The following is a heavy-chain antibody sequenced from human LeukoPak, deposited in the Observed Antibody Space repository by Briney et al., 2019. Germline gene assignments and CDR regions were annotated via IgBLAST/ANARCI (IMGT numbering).Heavy chain of an antibody. CDR1: GFTFSSYA. J-gene: IGHJ6*02. CDR3: AKVAATHNYYYYGMDV. Sequence: GGSLRLSCAASGFTFSSYAMSWVRQAPGKGLEWVSAISGNGGSTYYADSVKGRFTISRDNSKNTLYLQMNSLRAEDTAVYYCAKVAATHNYYYYGMDVWGQGTTVTVSS. D-gene: IGHD2-15*01. CDR2: ISGNGGST. V-gene: IGHV3-23*01.